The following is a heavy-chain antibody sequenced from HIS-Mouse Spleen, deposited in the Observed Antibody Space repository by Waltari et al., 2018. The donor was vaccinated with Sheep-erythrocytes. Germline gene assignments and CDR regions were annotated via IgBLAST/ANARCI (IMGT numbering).Heavy chain of an antibody. J-gene: IGHJ3*02. CDR3: ARGRIAAAVYAFDI. CDR1: GYTFTGYY. Sequence: QVQLVQSGAEVKKPGASVKVSCKASGYTFTGYYMHWVRQTPGQGLEWMGWSNPNSGGTNYAQKVQGRVTMTRETSSSTAYMELSRLRSDDTAVYYCARGRIAAAVYAFDIWGQGTMVTVSS. V-gene: IGHV1-2*02. CDR2: SNPNSGGT. D-gene: IGHD6-13*01.